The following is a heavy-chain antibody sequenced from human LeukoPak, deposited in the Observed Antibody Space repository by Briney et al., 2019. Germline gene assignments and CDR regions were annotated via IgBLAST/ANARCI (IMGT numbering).Heavy chain of an antibody. J-gene: IGHJ4*02. V-gene: IGHV4-39*01. CDR3: ARTKMEIDY. CDR1: VGSISSSSYY. D-gene: IGHD5-24*01. Sequence: PSETLSLTCSVSVGSISSSSYYWGWIRQPPGKGLEWIGRIYYSGSTYYNPSLKSRVTIFVDTSKNQFSLKLSSVTAADTAVYYCARTKMEIDYWGQGTLVTVSS. CDR2: IYYSGST.